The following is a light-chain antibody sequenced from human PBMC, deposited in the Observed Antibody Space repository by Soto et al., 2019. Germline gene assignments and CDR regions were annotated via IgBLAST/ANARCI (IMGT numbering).Light chain of an antibody. V-gene: IGKV3-15*01. Sequence: DIVMARSPATLSVSPGERATLSCRASQSVSSNLAWYQQKPGQAPRLLIYGASTRATGIPARFSGSGSGTEFTLTISSLQSEDCAVYYCQQYNNWGTFGQGTKLEIK. CDR3: QQYNNWGT. CDR1: QSVSSN. J-gene: IGKJ1*01. CDR2: GAS.